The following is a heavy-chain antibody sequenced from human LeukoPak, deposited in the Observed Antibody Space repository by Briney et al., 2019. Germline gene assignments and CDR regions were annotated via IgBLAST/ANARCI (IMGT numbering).Heavy chain of an antibody. D-gene: IGHD2-15*01. V-gene: IGHV3-23*01. J-gene: IGHJ4*02. CDR3: AKDYCSGGACYFFDY. Sequence: GGSLRLSCAASGFTFSSYAMSWVRQAPGKGLEWVSTPSSGGGSTSYAVSVKGRFTISRDDSKNTLYLQLNSLRAEDTAAYYCAKDYCSGGACYFFDYWGQGTLVTVSS. CDR2: PSSGGGST. CDR1: GFTFSSYA.